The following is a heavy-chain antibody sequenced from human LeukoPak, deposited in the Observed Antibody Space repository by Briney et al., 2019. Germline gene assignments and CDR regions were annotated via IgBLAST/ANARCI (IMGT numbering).Heavy chain of an antibody. CDR3: ARRVASGYDTFDI. CDR2: ISSSSSYI. CDR1: GFTFSSYS. J-gene: IGHJ3*02. D-gene: IGHD3-10*01. V-gene: IGHV3-21*01. Sequence: TVGSLRLSCAASGFTFSSYSMNWVRQAPGKGLEWVSSISSSSSYIYYADSVKGRFTISRDNAKNSLYLQMNSLRAEDTAVYYCARRVASGYDTFDIWGQGTMVTVSS.